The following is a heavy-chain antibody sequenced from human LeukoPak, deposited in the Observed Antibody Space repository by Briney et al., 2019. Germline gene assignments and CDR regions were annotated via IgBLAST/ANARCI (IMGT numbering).Heavy chain of an antibody. CDR3: ARDRRDYDSSGYYSSYYFDY. Sequence: PGGSLRLSCAASGFTFSSYALHWVRQAPGKGLEWVAVISYDGSNKYYADSVKGRFTISRDNSKNTLYLQMNSLRAEDTAVYYCARDRRDYDSSGYYSSYYFDYWGQGTLVTVSS. V-gene: IGHV3-30-3*01. CDR2: ISYDGSNK. J-gene: IGHJ4*02. D-gene: IGHD3-22*01. CDR1: GFTFSSYA.